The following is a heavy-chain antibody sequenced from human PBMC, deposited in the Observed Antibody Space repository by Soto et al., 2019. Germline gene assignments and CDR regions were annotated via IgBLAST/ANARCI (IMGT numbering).Heavy chain of an antibody. CDR1: GGTFSSYA. CDR2: IIPIFGTA. CDR3: ARCGVAPPYYYNYYGMDV. Sequence: SVKVSCKASGGTFSSYAISWVRQAPGQGLEWMGGIIPIFGTANYAQKFQGRVTITADESTSTAYMELSSLRSEDTAVYYCARCGVAPPYYYNYYGMDVWGQGTTVTVSS. J-gene: IGHJ6*02. V-gene: IGHV1-69*13. D-gene: IGHD3-3*01.